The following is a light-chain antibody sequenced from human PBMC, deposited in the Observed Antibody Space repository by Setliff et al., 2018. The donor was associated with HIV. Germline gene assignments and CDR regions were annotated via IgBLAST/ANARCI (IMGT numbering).Light chain of an antibody. V-gene: IGLV2-14*03. CDR2: EVT. Sequence: QSALTQPASVSGSPGQSITLSCTGTSSDVGSYNFVSWYQQHPGRAPKPMIYEVTKRPSGVSDRFSGSKSGNTASLTISGLQTEDEADYYCCSYTSSLTYVVGTGTKVTVL. CDR3: CSYTSSLTYV. J-gene: IGLJ1*01. CDR1: SSDVGSYNF.